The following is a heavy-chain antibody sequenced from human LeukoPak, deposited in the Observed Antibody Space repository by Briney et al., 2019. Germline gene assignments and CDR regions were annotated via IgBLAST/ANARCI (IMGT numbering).Heavy chain of an antibody. V-gene: IGHV3-66*01. CDR2: IYRGDVT. CDR3: ARMATIIDYFDY. J-gene: IGHJ4*02. CDR1: GVTVSNSY. Sequence: GGSLSLSCAASGVTVSNSYMSWVRQAPGKGLEWVSVIYRGDVTYYADSVKGRFTISRDNSKNTVYLQMNSLRAEDTAVYYCARMATIIDYFDYWGQGILVTVSS. D-gene: IGHD5-24*01.